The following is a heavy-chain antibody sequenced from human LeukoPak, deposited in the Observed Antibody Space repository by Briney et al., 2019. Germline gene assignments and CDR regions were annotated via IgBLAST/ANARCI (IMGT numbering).Heavy chain of an antibody. CDR1: GSSINSAHFY. D-gene: IGHD5-18*01. V-gene: IGHV4-30-4*08. Sequence: SETLSLTCSGSGSSINSAHFYWNWIRQPPGKGLEWVGYIFYSGSTYYNPSPKSRVTISLDASKNQSSLSLSSVTAADTAVYYCARGIYSYHFDYWGQGILVTVSS. CDR3: ARGIYSYHFDY. CDR2: IFYSGST. J-gene: IGHJ4*02.